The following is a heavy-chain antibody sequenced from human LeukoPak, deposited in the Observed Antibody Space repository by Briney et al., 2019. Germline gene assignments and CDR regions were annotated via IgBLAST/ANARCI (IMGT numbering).Heavy chain of an antibody. D-gene: IGHD1-14*01. Sequence: SETLSLTCTVSGASVSTGTYYWSWIRQPPGKGLEWIGAIHYSGSTYYNSSLKSRATVSVDTSRNEFSLKLTSVTAADTAVYVCAKSDHSKTCYFDYWGQGILVTVSS. CDR2: IHYSGST. CDR1: GASVSTGTYY. CDR3: AKSDHSKTCYFDY. V-gene: IGHV4-39*01. J-gene: IGHJ4*02.